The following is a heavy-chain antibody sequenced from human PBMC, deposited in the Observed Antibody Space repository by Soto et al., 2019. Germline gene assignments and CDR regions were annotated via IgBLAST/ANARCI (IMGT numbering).Heavy chain of an antibody. Sequence: QVQLVQSGAEVKKPGSSVKLSCKASERTFSSYGLSWVRQAPGQGLEWLGAIIPMFGTCNYAQNFQGRVTITADELTSTAYMELSSLTSEDTAVYFCARTPSHFVVALGEITYYYGLDVWGQGTTVTVSS. CDR1: ERTFSSYG. J-gene: IGHJ6*02. V-gene: IGHV1-69*01. CDR2: IIPMFGTC. CDR3: ARTPSHFVVALGEITYYYGLDV. D-gene: IGHD2-21*01.